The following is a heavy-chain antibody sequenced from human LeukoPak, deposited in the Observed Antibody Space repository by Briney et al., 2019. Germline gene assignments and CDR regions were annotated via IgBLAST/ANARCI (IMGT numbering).Heavy chain of an antibody. CDR1: GFIYGVYA. J-gene: IGHJ4*02. D-gene: IGHD6-19*01. Sequence: GGTLRLSYTVSGFIYGVYAMSWVREAPGKGRVGGSFVRRKAYGEKTEYAARVKGRFNVSRDDSNRNADLQMKSLKTGDASVCYCTRDIVSGWDYFDYWGQGALVTV. V-gene: IGHV3-49*04. CDR3: TRDIVSGWDYFDY. CDR2: VRRKAYGEKT.